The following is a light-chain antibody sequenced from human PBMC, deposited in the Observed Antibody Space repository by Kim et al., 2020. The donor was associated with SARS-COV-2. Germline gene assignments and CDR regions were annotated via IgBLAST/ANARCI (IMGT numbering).Light chain of an antibody. CDR3: SSYTSSSTWV. CDR1: SSDVGGYNY. V-gene: IGLV2-14*01. CDR2: DVR. J-gene: IGLJ3*02. Sequence: QSALTQPASVSGSPGQSITISCTGTSSDVGGYNYVSWYQQHPGNAPKLMIYDVRRRPSGVSSYFSASKSGNTASLTISGLQAEDEADYYCSSYTSSSTWVFGGGTKLTVL.